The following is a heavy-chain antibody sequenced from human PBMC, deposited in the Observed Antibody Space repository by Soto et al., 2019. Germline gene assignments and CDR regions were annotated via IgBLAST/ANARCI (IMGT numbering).Heavy chain of an antibody. V-gene: IGHV3-48*02. J-gene: IGHJ4*02. CDR2: ITSDTNTI. CDR1: GFRFNIYS. CDR3: ARSVEGHFDY. D-gene: IGHD6-19*01. Sequence: EVQLVESGGGLVQPGGSLRLSCAASGFRFNIYSMNWVRQAPGKGLEWSAYITSDTNTIKYADSVKGRFTISRDNARNLEDLQMNIRRDEDTAVYYCARSVEGHFDYWGQGTVVTVSS.